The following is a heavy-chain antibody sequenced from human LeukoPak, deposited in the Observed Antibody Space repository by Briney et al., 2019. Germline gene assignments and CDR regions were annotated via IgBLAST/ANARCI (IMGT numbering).Heavy chain of an antibody. CDR2: ISYDGSNK. V-gene: IGHV3-30-3*01. CDR1: GFTFSSYA. J-gene: IGHJ4*02. D-gene: IGHD1-26*01. CDR3: AKDTTPVVGAPY. Sequence: GGSLRLSCAASGFTFSSYATHWVRQAPGKGLEWVAVISYDGSNKYYADSVKGRFTISRDNSKNTLYLQMNSLRAEDTAVYYCAKDTTPVVGAPYWGQGTLVTVSS.